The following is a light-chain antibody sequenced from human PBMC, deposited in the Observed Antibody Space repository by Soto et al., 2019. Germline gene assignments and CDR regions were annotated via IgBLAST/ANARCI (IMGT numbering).Light chain of an antibody. V-gene: IGKV3-20*01. J-gene: IGKJ4*01. CDR3: QQSNNWPPLT. CDR1: QSVSSSY. CDR2: GAS. Sequence: EIVLTQSPDTLSLSPGERATLSCRASQSVSSSYLAWYQQKPGQAPRLLIYGASSRATGIPDRFSGSGSGTDFTLTISRLEPEDFAVYYCQQSNNWPPLTFGGGTKVDIK.